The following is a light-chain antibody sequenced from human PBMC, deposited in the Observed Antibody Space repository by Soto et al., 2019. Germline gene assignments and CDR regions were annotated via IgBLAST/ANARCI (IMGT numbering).Light chain of an antibody. J-gene: IGKJ5*01. Sequence: IQMPQSPSTLSASVGDRVTXTCRASQSIRSWTARYQQQPGKAPKLLXYDASSLEGGGPSRFSGSGSATDFTLTITRREPEDFALYYGQQYGGSPITFGLGTRLEI. V-gene: IGKV1-5*01. CDR1: QSIRSW. CDR2: DAS. CDR3: QQYGGSPIT.